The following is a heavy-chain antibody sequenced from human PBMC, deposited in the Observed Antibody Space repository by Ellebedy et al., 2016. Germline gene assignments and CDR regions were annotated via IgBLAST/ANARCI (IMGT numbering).Heavy chain of an antibody. D-gene: IGHD6-6*01. J-gene: IGHJ4*02. V-gene: IGHV1-46*01. CDR3: ARDDYTSSPHGY. CDR1: GYTFTNYY. Sequence: ASVKVSXXAFGYTFTNYYLHWVRQAPGQGLEWMGIINPSGGSTTYAQKFQGRVTMTRDTSTSTVYMELSSLRAEDTALYYCARDDYTSSPHGYWGQGTLVTVSS. CDR2: INPSGGST.